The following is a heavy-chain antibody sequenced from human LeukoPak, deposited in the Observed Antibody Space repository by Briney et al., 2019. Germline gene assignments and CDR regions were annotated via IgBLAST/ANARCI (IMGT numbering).Heavy chain of an antibody. CDR1: GYTFTSYY. Sequence: ASVTVSCTTSGYTFTSYYMHWVRQTPGQGLEWMGIINPSGGSTSYAQKFQGRVTMTRDTSTNTVYMELSSLRSEDTAVYYCARWGYCSGGSCSSNGAFDIWGQGTMVTVSS. CDR3: ARWGYCSGGSCSSNGAFDI. D-gene: IGHD2-15*01. CDR2: INPSGGST. J-gene: IGHJ3*02. V-gene: IGHV1-46*01.